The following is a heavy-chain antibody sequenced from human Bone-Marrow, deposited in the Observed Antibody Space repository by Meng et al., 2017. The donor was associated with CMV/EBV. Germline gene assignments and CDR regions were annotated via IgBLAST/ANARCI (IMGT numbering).Heavy chain of an antibody. D-gene: IGHD6-13*01. Sequence: GESLKISCAASGFTFSSYSMNWVRQAPGKGLEWVSSISSSSSTIYYADSVKGRFTISRDNAKSTLYLQLNSLRAEDTALYYCARGIAGSASDLDYWGQGTLVTVSS. J-gene: IGHJ4*02. CDR1: GFTFSSYS. CDR2: ISSSSSTI. CDR3: ARGIAGSASDLDY. V-gene: IGHV3-48*04.